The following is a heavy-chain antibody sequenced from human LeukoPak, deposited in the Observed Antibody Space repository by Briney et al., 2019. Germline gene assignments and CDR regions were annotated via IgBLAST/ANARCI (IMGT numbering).Heavy chain of an antibody. J-gene: IGHJ4*02. CDR3: ARIKVGATYFDY. D-gene: IGHD1-26*01. CDR1: GFTFNNYE. V-gene: IGHV3-48*03. Sequence: GGSLRLSCAASGFTFNNYEMSWVRLAPGKGLEWISCISRTTTTIYYADSVRGRFSISRDNAKSSLYLQMNSLRAEDTAVYYCARIKVGATYFDYWGQGTLVTVSS. CDR2: ISRTTTTI.